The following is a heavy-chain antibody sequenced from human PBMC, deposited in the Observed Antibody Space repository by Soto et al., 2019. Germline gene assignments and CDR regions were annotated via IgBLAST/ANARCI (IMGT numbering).Heavy chain of an antibody. D-gene: IGHD6-13*01. CDR1: GYSFTSYW. CDR3: ARAPIYSSSFAYYYYNYGMDV. Sequence: GESLKISCKGSGYSFTSYWIGWVRQMPGKGLEWMGIIYPGDSDTRYSPSFQGQVTISADKSISTAYLQWSSLKASDTAMYYCARAPIYSSSFAYYYYNYGMDVWDQGNTVTVSS. CDR2: IYPGDSDT. V-gene: IGHV5-51*01. J-gene: IGHJ6*02.